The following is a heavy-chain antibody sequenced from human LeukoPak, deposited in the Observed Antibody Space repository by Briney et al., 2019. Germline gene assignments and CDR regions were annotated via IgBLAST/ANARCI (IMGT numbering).Heavy chain of an antibody. V-gene: IGHV1-2*02. CDR2: INPNSGGT. CDR3: AGEAVGGVYYGSGSYFARWFDP. D-gene: IGHD3-10*01. Sequence: GASVKVSCKASGYTFTGYYMHWVRQAPGQGLEWMGWINPNSGGTNYAQKFQGRVTMTRDTSISTAYMELSRLRSDDTAVYYCAGEAVGGVYYGSGSYFARWFDPWGQGTLVTVSS. CDR1: GYTFTGYY. J-gene: IGHJ5*02.